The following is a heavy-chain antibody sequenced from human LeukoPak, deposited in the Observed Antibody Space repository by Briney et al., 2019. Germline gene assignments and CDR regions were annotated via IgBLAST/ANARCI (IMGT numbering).Heavy chain of an antibody. D-gene: IGHD3-22*01. CDR2: ISSSSSYI. V-gene: IGHV3-21*01. CDR3: ARSSYDSSGYYESTDY. J-gene: IGHJ4*02. Sequence: GGSLRLSCAASGFTFSSYSMNWVRQAPGKGLEWVSSISSSSSYIYYADSVKGRFTISRDNAKNSLYLQMNSLRAEDTAVYYCARSSYDSSGYYESTDYWGQGTEVTVSS. CDR1: GFTFSSYS.